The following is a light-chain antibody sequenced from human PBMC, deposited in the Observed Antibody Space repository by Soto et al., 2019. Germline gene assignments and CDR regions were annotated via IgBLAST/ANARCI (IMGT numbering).Light chain of an antibody. Sequence: VLTKCPAPLSCSPCPSYNLSCRSSQSVSSNLAWYQQKPGQTPRLLVYGASTRATGIQARFSGSGSGTDFTLTISSLQSEDLAVYYFQQYKFLSPLTFSGGSIVDI. J-gene: IGKJ4*01. V-gene: IGKV3-15*01. CDR3: QQYKFLSPLT. CDR2: GAS. CDR1: QSVSSN.